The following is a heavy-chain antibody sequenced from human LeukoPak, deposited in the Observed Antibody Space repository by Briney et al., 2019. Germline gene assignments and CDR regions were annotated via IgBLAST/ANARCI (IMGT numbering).Heavy chain of an antibody. D-gene: IGHD6-13*01. J-gene: IGHJ4*02. Sequence: GGSLRLSCAASGFTVSSNYMSWVRQAPGKGLEWVSVIYNGGSTYYADSVKGRFTISRDNSKNTLYLQMNSLRAEDTAVYYCARGPAAEGFDYWGQGTLVTVSS. CDR3: ARGPAAEGFDY. V-gene: IGHV3-66*01. CDR1: GFTVSSNY. CDR2: IYNGGST.